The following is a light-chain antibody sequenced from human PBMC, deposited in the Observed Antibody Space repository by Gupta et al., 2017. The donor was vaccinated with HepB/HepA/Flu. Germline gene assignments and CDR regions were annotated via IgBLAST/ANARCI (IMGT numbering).Light chain of an antibody. Sequence: DIVMTQSPDSLAVSLGERATIDCKSSQNLLYSSNNKNYLAWYQQKPGQPPRLLIYWASTRESGVPARFRGSGSGTDFTLTISSLQAEDLAVYYCQQYYSSLWTFGRGTKVEIK. CDR1: QNLLYSSNNKNY. J-gene: IGKJ1*01. CDR3: QQYYSSLWT. CDR2: WAS. V-gene: IGKV4-1*01.